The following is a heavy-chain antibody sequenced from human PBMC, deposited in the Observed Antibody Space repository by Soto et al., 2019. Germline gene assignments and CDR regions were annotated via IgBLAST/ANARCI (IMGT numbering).Heavy chain of an antibody. CDR1: GFTFSSYA. J-gene: IGHJ4*02. CDR3: ARGGHDYSNPDIDY. V-gene: IGHV3-30-3*01. CDR2: ISYDGSNK. Sequence: GGSLRLSCAASGFTFSSYAMRWVRQAPGKGLEWVAIISYDGSNKYYADSVKGRFTISRDNSKNTLYLQMNSLRAEDTAVYYCARGGHDYSNPDIDYWGQGTLVTVSS. D-gene: IGHD4-4*01.